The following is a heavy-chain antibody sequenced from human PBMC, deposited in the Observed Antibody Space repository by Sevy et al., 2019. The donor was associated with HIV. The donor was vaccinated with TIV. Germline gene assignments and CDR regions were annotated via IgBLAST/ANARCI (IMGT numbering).Heavy chain of an antibody. Sequence: GGSLRLSYAASGFTFSDYYMTWIRQAPGKGLEWVSYISTRSSYTNYADSVKGRFTISRDNAKNSLYLQMNSLRAEDAAVYYCARCRVAAADYYFDYWGQGTLVTVSS. D-gene: IGHD6-13*01. CDR3: ARCRVAAADYYFDY. CDR2: ISTRSSYT. J-gene: IGHJ4*02. V-gene: IGHV3-11*06. CDR1: GFTFSDYY.